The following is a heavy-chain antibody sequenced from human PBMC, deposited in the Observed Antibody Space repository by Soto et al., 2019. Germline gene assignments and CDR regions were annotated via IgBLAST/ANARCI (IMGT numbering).Heavy chain of an antibody. V-gene: IGHV1-69*02. J-gene: IGHJ6*02. CDR2: IIPILGIA. CDR1: GGTFSSYT. Sequence: QVQLVQSGAEVKKPGSSVKVSCKASGGTFSSYTISWVRQAPGQGLEWMGRIIPILGIANYAQKFQGRVTITADKSTSTAYMELSSMRSEDTAVYYCATRRLPDYYYYGMDVWGQGTTVTVSS. CDR3: ATRRLPDYYYYGMDV.